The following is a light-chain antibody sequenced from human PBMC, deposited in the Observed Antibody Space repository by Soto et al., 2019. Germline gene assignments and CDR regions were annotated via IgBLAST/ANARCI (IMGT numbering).Light chain of an antibody. J-gene: IGKJ1*01. CDR1: QSMSGW. V-gene: IGKV1-5*01. CDR2: DAS. Sequence: AGQSMSGWLAWYQQKTGKAPKLLIYDASSLQSGVPSRFSGSGSGTEVTLTLSSLQTDDFASYHCQQYNSYSRKFGQGTKVDIK. CDR3: QQYNSYSRK.